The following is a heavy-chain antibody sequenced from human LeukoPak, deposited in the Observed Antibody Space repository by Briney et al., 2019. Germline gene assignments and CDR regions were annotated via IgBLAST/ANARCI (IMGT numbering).Heavy chain of an antibody. J-gene: IGHJ6*03. CDR1: GYTFTGYY. Sequence: ASVRVSCKPSGYTFTGYYIHWVRQAPGQGLEWMGWINPNTGVTNYAQKFQGRVTMTRDASVSTAYMELSSLNSDDTAVYYCARGIVSYRLDVWGKGTTVTVSS. D-gene: IGHD3-22*01. CDR2: INPNTGVT. CDR3: ARGIVSYRLDV. V-gene: IGHV1-2*02.